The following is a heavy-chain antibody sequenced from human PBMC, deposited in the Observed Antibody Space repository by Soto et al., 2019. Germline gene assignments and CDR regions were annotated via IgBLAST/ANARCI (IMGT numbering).Heavy chain of an antibody. CDR2: IYDSGGT. CDR1: GGSISSGGYY. V-gene: IGHV4-31*03. D-gene: IGHD6-6*01. Sequence: PSETLSLTGTVSGGSISSGGYYWSWIRQHPGKGLEWIGYIYDSGGTYYNPSLKSRVTISVDTSKNQFSLKLSSVTAADTAVYYCARVDSSGSFDYWGQGTLVTAPQ. J-gene: IGHJ4*02. CDR3: ARVDSSGSFDY.